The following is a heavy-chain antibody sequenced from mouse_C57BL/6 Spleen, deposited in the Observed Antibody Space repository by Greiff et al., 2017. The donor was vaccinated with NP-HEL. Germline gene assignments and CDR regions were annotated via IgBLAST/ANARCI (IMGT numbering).Heavy chain of an antibody. V-gene: IGHV1-82*01. CDR3: ARYYYGSSWYFDV. CDR2: IYPGDGDT. CDR1: GYAFSSSW. J-gene: IGHJ1*03. Sequence: VQLVESGPELVKPGASVKISCKASGYAFSSSWMNWVKQRPGKGLEWIGRIYPGDGDTNYNGKFKGKATLTADKSSSTAYMQLSSLTSEDSAVYFCARYYYGSSWYFDVWGTGTTVTVSS. D-gene: IGHD1-1*01.